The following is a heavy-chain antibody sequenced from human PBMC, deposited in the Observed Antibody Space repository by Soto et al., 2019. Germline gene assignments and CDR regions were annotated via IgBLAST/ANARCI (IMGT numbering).Heavy chain of an antibody. J-gene: IGHJ5*02. V-gene: IGHV1-24*01. CDR3: AIFVVVGATGWFDP. D-gene: IGHD1-26*01. Sequence: VKVSCKVSGYTLTELSMHWVRQAPGKGLEWMGGFDPEDGETIYAQKFQGRVTMTEDTSTDTAYMELSSLRSEDTAVYYCAIFVVVGATGWFDPWGQGTLVTVSS. CDR1: GYTLTELS. CDR2: FDPEDGET.